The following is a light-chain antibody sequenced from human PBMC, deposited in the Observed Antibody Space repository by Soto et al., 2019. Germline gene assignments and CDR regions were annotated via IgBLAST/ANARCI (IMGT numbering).Light chain of an antibody. V-gene: IGKV3-20*01. Sequence: EIVLTQSPGTLSLSPGERATLSCRASQSVSSSYLSWYQQKPGQAPRLLIYGASIRATDIPDRFSGSGPGTDSSLTISSRESEDFAAVYYWQQYDSSPPFSFGPGTKVDI. CDR3: QQYDSSPPFS. CDR2: GAS. CDR1: QSVSSSY. J-gene: IGKJ3*01.